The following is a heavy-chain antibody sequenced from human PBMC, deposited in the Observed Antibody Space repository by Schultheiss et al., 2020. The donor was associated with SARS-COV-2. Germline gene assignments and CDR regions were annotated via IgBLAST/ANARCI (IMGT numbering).Heavy chain of an antibody. CDR1: GFTFSSYS. CDR2: IKQDGSEK. D-gene: IGHD3-22*01. V-gene: IGHV3-7*01. Sequence: GGSLRLSCAASGFTFSSYSMNWVRQAPGKGLEWVANIKQDGSEKYYVDSVKGRFTISRDNAKNSLYLQMNSLRAEDTAVYYCARIYDRYYGMDVWGQGTTVTVSS. CDR3: ARIYDRYYGMDV. J-gene: IGHJ6*02.